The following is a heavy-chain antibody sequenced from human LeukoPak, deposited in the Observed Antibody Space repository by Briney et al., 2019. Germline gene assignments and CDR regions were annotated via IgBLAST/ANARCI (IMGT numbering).Heavy chain of an antibody. CDR2: FDPEDGET. Sequence: ASVKVSCKVSGYTLTELSMHLVRQARGRGLEWMGGFDPEDGETIYAQKFQGRVTMTEDTSTDTAYMELSSLRSEDTAVYYCATRQIFGVVITTPYDYWGQGTLVTVSS. CDR3: ATRQIFGVVITTPYDY. D-gene: IGHD3-3*01. J-gene: IGHJ4*02. V-gene: IGHV1-24*01. CDR1: GYTLTELS.